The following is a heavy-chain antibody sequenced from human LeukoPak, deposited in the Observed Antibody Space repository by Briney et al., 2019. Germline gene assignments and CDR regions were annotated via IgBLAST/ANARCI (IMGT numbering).Heavy chain of an antibody. CDR1: GGSISSGGYS. J-gene: IGHJ4*02. CDR2: IYHSGST. D-gene: IGHD2-2*01. CDR3: AGARGYCSSTSCYFDY. Sequence: SQTLSLTCAVSGGSISSGGYSWSWIRQPPGKGLEWIGYIYHSGSTYYNPSLKSRVTMSVDRSKNQFSLKLSSVTAADTAVYYCAGARGYCSSTSCYFDYWGQGTLVTVSS. V-gene: IGHV4-30-2*01.